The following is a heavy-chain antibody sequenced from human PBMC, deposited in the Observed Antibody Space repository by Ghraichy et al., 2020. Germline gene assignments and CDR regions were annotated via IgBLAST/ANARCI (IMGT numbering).Heavy chain of an antibody. CDR2: ISAYNGNT. CDR1: GYTFTSYG. D-gene: IGHD3-3*01. CDR3: ARVDDFWSGYYHYYYYYGMDV. V-gene: IGHV1-18*04. J-gene: IGHJ6*02. Sequence: ASVKVSCKASGYTFTSYGISWVRQAPGQGLEWMGWISAYNGNTNYAQKLQGRVTMTTDTSTSTAYMELRSLRSDDTAVYYCARVDDFWSGYYHYYYYYGMDVWGQGTTVTVSS.